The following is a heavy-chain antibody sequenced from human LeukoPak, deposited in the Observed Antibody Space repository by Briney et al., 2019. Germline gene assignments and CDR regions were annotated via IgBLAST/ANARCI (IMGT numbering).Heavy chain of an antibody. V-gene: IGHV3-74*01. CDR2: ISSDGSST. CDR3: ARDRLTNDAFDI. CDR1: GFTFRSHW. Sequence: ARGSLRLSCGAYGFTFRSHWMHWVRQPPGKGLVWVSRISSDGSSTSYADSVKGRFTISRDNAKNTLYLQMNSLRAEDTAMYYCARDRLTNDAFDIWGQGTMVTVSS. D-gene: IGHD2-8*01. J-gene: IGHJ3*02.